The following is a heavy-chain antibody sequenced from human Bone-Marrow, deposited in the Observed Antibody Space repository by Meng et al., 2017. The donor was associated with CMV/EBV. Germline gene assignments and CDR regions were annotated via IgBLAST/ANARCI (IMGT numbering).Heavy chain of an antibody. J-gene: IGHJ5*02. CDR2: IYYSGNT. CDR1: GGSISSDDYY. CDR3: ARTTVTTGGWFDP. Sequence: LSCTVSGGSISSDDYYWSWIRQPPGKGLEWIGYIYYSGNTYYNPSLKSRLTISVDTSKNQLSLKLNSVTAADTALYYCARTTVTTGGWFDPWGQGTLVTVSS. V-gene: IGHV4-30-4*08. D-gene: IGHD4-17*01.